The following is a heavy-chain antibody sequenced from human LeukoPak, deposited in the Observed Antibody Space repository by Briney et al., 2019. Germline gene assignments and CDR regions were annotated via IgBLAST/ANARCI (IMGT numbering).Heavy chain of an antibody. Sequence: EGSLRLSCAASGFTFSSYNMDWVRQAPGKGLECVSSISSSSSYIYYADSVKGRFTISRDNAKNSLYLQMNSLRAEDTAVYYCAREGNSGYDYFDYWGQGALVTVSS. CDR1: GFTFSSYN. CDR2: ISSSSSYI. D-gene: IGHD5-12*01. V-gene: IGHV3-21*01. CDR3: AREGNSGYDYFDY. J-gene: IGHJ4*02.